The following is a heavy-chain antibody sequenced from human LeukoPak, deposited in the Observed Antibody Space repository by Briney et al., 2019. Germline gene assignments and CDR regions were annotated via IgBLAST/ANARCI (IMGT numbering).Heavy chain of an antibody. D-gene: IGHD3-10*01. J-gene: IGHJ6*02. V-gene: IGHV1-46*01. CDR3: AQITMVRGVRSYYYYGMDV. CDR2: INPSGGST. Sequence: GASVKVSCKASGYTFTSYYMHWVRQAPGQGLEWMGIINPSGGSTSYAQKFQGRVTMTRDTSTSTVYMELSSLRSEDTAVYYCAQITMVRGVRSYYYYGMDVWGQGTTVTVSS. CDR1: GYTFTSYY.